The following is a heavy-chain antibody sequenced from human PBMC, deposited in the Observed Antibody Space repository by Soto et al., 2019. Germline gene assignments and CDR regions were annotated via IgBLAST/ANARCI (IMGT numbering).Heavy chain of an antibody. D-gene: IGHD1-26*01. Sequence: QVQLVQSGAEVQKPGASVKVSCKASGYTFTSYGISWVRQAPGQGLEWMGWISAYNGNTNYAQKLQGRVTMTTDTSTSTAYMELRSLRSNDTAVYYCARDGGSSTYYYYYGMDVWGQGTTVTVSS. CDR1: GYTFTSYG. V-gene: IGHV1-18*04. J-gene: IGHJ6*02. CDR2: ISAYNGNT. CDR3: ARDGGSSTYYYYYGMDV.